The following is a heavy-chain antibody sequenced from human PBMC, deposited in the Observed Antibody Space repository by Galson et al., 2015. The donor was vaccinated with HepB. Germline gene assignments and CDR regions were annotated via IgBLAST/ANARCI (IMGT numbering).Heavy chain of an antibody. CDR2: ISSSGSTI. V-gene: IGHV3-48*03. CDR1: GFTFSSYE. CDR3: ARGAMTTVTIYAFDI. J-gene: IGHJ3*02. D-gene: IGHD4-17*01. Sequence: SLRLSCAASGFTFSSYEMNWVRQAPGKGLEWVSYISSSGSTIYYADSVKGRFTISRDNAKNSLYLQMNSLRAEDTAVYYCARGAMTTVTIYAFDIWGQGTMVTVSS.